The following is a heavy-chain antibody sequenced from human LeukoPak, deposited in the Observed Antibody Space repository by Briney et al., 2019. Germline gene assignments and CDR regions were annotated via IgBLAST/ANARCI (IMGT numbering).Heavy chain of an antibody. CDR1: GYTFTSYY. J-gene: IGHJ4*02. CDR2: INPSGGST. CDR3: AGEGVRYDILTGHWGGYFDY. V-gene: IGHV1-46*01. Sequence: ASVKVSCKASGYTFTSYYMHWVRHAPGQGLEWMGIINPSGGSTSYAQKFQGRVTMTRDTSTSTGYMELSSLRSEDTAVYYCAGEGVRYDILTGHWGGYFDYWGQGTLVTVSS. D-gene: IGHD3-9*01.